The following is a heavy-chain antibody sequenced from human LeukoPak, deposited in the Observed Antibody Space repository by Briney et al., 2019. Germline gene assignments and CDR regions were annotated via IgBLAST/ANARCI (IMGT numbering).Heavy chain of an antibody. D-gene: IGHD3-10*01. Sequence: GGSLRLSCAASGFTFSSFEMNWVRQAPGKGLEWVSYITSSGSTTYYADSVKGRFTISRDNAKKSLHLQMNSLRAEDTAVYYCARTKADVSPWFGEYKYYYYGMDVWGQGATVTVSS. CDR1: GFTFSSFE. CDR2: ITSSGSTT. J-gene: IGHJ6*02. CDR3: ARTKADVSPWFGEYKYYYYGMDV. V-gene: IGHV3-48*03.